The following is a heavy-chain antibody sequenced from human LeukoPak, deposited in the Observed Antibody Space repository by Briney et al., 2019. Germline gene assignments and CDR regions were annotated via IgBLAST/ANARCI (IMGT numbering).Heavy chain of an antibody. J-gene: IGHJ5*02. CDR3: ARRLTQYDCFDP. D-gene: IGHD2-2*01. CDR1: GDSVSTASNA. CDR2: TYYRSTWYN. Sequence: SQTLSLTCAISGDSVSTASNAWYWIRQSPSRGLEWLGRTYYRSTWYNDYAVSVRGRITVNPDTSKNQFSLHLNSVTPEDTAVYYCARRLTQYDCFDPWGQGILVTVSS. V-gene: IGHV6-1*01.